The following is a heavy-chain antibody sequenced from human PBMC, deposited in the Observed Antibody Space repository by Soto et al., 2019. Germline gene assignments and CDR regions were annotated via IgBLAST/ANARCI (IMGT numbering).Heavy chain of an antibody. CDR2: INNGNGNT. CDR1: GYTFTGYA. D-gene: IGHD6-19*01. Sequence: QVQVVQSGAEEKKPGASVKVSCTASGYTFTGYAMNWVRQAPGQRLEWMECINNGNGNTKYSQKFKGRITNTRDTSASTAYMELSSLRSEDTAVYYCARAVAVPADFDYWGQGTLVTVSS. J-gene: IGHJ4*02. CDR3: ARAVAVPADFDY. V-gene: IGHV1-3*04.